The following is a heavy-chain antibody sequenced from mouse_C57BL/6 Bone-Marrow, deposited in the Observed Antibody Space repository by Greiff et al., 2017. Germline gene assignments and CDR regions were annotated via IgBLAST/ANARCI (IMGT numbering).Heavy chain of an antibody. Sequence: VQGVESGAELARPGASVKMSCKASGYTFTSYTMHWVKQRPGQGLEWIGYINPSSGYTKYNQKFKDKATLTADKSSSTAYMQLSSLTSEDSAVYYCAPYYIYFDYWGQGTTLTVSS. CDR3: APYYIYFDY. V-gene: IGHV1-4*01. J-gene: IGHJ2*01. D-gene: IGHD2-12*01. CDR2: INPSSGYT. CDR1: GYTFTSYT.